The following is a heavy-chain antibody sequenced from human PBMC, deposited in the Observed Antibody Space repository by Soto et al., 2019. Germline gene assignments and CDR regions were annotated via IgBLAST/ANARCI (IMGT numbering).Heavy chain of an antibody. D-gene: IGHD3-10*01. V-gene: IGHV3-48*02. CDR3: ARDHLWAFDY. CDR1: GFSFSIYS. Sequence: EVQLVESGGGLVQPGGSLRLSCAASGFSFSIYSVNWLRQAPGKGLEWIAYINNAYGSMYYADSVKGRFTISTDNAKNSLYLQMSSLRDEDTAVYYCARDHLWAFDYWGQGTLVTVSS. J-gene: IGHJ4*02. CDR2: INNAYGSM.